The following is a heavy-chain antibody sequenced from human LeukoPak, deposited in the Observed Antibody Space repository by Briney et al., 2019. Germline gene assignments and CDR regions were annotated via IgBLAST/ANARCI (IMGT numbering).Heavy chain of an antibody. J-gene: IGHJ3*02. CDR2: IYTSGST. V-gene: IGHV4-4*07. CDR3: ARRGSLAVVNDAFDI. D-gene: IGHD3-3*02. CDR1: GGSISSYY. Sequence: TETLSLTCTVSGGSISSYYWSWIRQPAGKGLEWIGRIYTSGSTNYNTSLKSRVTMSVDTSKNQFSLKLSSVAAADTAVYYCARRGSLAVVNDAFDIWGQGTMVTVSS.